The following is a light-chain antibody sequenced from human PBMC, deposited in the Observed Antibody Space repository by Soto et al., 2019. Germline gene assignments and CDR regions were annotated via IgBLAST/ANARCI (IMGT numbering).Light chain of an antibody. Sequence: EIVLTQSPGTLPLSPGEIATLFCRASQSVSSSYLAWYKQKPGQAPRLLIYGASNRATGMPDRFSGSGSGTDFTLTISRLEPEDFAVYYCQQYGSSPRTFGQGPKVQIK. CDR3: QQYGSSPRT. CDR2: GAS. V-gene: IGKV3-20*01. CDR1: QSVSSSY. J-gene: IGKJ1*01.